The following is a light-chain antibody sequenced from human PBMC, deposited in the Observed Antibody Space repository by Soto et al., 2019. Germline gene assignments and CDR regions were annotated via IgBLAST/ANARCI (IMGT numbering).Light chain of an antibody. CDR1: SSDVGGYSS. V-gene: IGLV2-11*01. CDR2: DVS. J-gene: IGLJ3*02. CDR3: CSYAGAYREV. Sequence: QSALTQPRSVSGSPGQSVTISCTGTSSDVGGYSSVSWYQQHPGKAPRLMIYDVSKRPSGVPDRFSGSKSGNTASLTISGLQAEDEADYYCCSYAGAYREVFGGGTKVTVL.